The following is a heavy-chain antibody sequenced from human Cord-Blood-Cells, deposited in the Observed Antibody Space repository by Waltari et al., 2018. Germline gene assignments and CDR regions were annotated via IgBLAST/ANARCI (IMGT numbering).Heavy chain of an antibody. Sequence: QVKLQLWCVALLQPPETLSLPRAHLGGSFSRCYWSLPGYPRAKGLEWIGEITHSVSTNYNPSLKSRVTISVDTSKNQFSLKLSSVTAADTAVYYCARGGSVAGNHYYYGMDVWGQGTTVTVSS. V-gene: IGHV4-34*01. CDR1: GGSFSRCY. CDR2: ITHSVST. CDR3: ARGGSVAGNHYYYGMDV. J-gene: IGHJ6*02. D-gene: IGHD6-19*01.